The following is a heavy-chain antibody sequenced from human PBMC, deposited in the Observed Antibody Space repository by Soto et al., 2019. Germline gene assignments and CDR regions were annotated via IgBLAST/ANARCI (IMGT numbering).Heavy chain of an antibody. J-gene: IGHJ3*02. CDR1: GYTFTSYY. V-gene: IGHV1-46*01. D-gene: IGHD2-21*02. Sequence: ASVKVSCKASGYTFTSYYMHWVRQAPGQGLEWMGIINPSGGSTSYAQKFQGRVTMTRDTSTSTVYMELSSLRSEDTAVYYCARDRIVVVTAIVAFDIWGQGTMVTVS. CDR2: INPSGGST. CDR3: ARDRIVVVTAIVAFDI.